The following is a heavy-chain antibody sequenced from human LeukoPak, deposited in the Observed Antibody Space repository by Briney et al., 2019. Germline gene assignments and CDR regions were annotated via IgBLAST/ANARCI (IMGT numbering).Heavy chain of an antibody. CDR3: ASRSKIVVVPAAIHWFDP. V-gene: IGHV4-39*01. J-gene: IGHJ5*02. Sequence: SETLSLTCTVSGGSISSSSYYWGWIRQPPGKGLEWIGSIYYSGSTYYNPSLRSRVTISVDTSKNQFSLKLSSVTAADTAVYYCASRSKIVVVPAAIHWFDPWGQGTLVTVSS. CDR2: IYYSGST. CDR1: GGSISSSSYY. D-gene: IGHD2-2*01.